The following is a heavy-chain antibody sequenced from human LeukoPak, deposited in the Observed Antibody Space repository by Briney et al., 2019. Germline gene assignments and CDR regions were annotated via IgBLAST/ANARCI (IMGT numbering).Heavy chain of an antibody. CDR1: GGSISSSSYY. CDR2: IYTSGST. V-gene: IGHV4-61*02. CDR3: ARGATVTDHFDY. J-gene: IGHJ4*02. Sequence: SETLSLTCTVSGGSISSSSYYWSWIRQPAGKGLEWIGRIYTSGSTNYNPSLKSRVTISVDTSKNQFSLKLSSVTAADTAVYYCARGATVTDHFDYWGQGTLVTVSS. D-gene: IGHD4-17*01.